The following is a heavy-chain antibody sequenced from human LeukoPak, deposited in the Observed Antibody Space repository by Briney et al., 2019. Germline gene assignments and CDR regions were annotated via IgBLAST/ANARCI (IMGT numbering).Heavy chain of an antibody. V-gene: IGHV5-51*01. D-gene: IGHD2-15*01. CDR2: IYPADSDI. J-gene: IGHJ5*02. Sequence: GESLKISCKGSGYSINNYWIGWERQMAGKGLEWMGIIYPADSDIRYSPSFQGPVTISADKSSSTAYLQWSSLKASDTAMYYCARQEYCSGGSCYTWFDPWGQGTLVIVSS. CDR3: ARQEYCSGGSCYTWFDP. CDR1: GYSINNYW.